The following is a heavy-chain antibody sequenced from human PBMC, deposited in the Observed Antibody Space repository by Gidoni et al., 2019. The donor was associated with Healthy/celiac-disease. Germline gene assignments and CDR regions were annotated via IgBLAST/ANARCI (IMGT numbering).Heavy chain of an antibody. J-gene: IGHJ3*02. D-gene: IGHD3-22*01. CDR3: AKGLPVYYDSRGLGAFDI. CDR1: VFTFSSYA. V-gene: IGHV3-23*01. CDR2: ISGSGGST. Sequence: EVQLLESGGGLVQPGGSLSLSCAASVFTFSSYARSWVRQAPGKGLEWVSAISGSGGSTYYADSVKGRCTISRDNSKNSLSLQMNSLRAEDTAVYYCAKGLPVYYDSRGLGAFDIWGQGTMVTVSS.